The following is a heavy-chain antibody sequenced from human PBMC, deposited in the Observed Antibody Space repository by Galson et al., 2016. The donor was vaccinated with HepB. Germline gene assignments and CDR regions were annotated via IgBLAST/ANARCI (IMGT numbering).Heavy chain of an antibody. D-gene: IGHD3-16*01. Sequence: SETLSLTCAVYNESFGGHYWSWIRLPWGLEWIGEINHSGITDYHPSLKSRVTISIDTSKNEVSLKMTSVTAADTAIYYCATTYTTSWGSYGLDVWGQGTTVTVSS. V-gene: IGHV4-34*01. J-gene: IGHJ6*02. CDR1: NESFGGHY. CDR3: ATTYTTSWGSYGLDV. CDR2: INHSGIT.